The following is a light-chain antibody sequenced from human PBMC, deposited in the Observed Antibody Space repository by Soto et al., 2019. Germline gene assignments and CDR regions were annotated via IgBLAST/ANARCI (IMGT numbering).Light chain of an antibody. J-gene: IGLJ2*01. Sequence: QSALTQPASVSGSPGQSITISCTGTSSDVAGYNYVSWYQQHPGKAPKLLIYDVTSRPSRVPNRFSGSMSGNTASLTISGLQAEDEADYYCSSYTGSNTLIFGGGTKVTVL. CDR3: SSYTGSNTLI. CDR1: SSDVAGYNY. CDR2: DVT. V-gene: IGLV2-14*01.